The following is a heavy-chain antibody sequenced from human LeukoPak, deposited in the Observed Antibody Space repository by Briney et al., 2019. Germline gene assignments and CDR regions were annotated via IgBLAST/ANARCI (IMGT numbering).Heavy chain of an antibody. CDR2: ISSSGGTI. D-gene: IGHD5-18*01. V-gene: IGHV3-48*02. CDR1: GFTFSRYS. CDR3: ASFETRREVDTAMAFDY. J-gene: IGHJ4*02. Sequence: PGGSLRLSCAASGFTFSRYSMNWVRQAPGKGLEWVSYISSSGGTIYYADSVKGRFTISRDNAENSLYLQMNSLRDEDTAVYYCASFETRREVDTAMAFDYWGQGTLVTVSS.